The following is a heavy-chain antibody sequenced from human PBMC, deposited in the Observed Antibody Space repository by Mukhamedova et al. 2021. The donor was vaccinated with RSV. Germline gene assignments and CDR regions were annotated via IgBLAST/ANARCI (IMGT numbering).Heavy chain of an antibody. V-gene: IGHV5-51*01. CDR3: ARGRTPTYGFPFDY. D-gene: IGHD3-10*01. J-gene: IGHJ4*02. Sequence: GLEWMEMIFPGDADTKYSESFQGQVTISVDTSSSISYLQWDTLKASDSATYYCARGRTPTYGFPFDYWGRGTLVTVSS. CDR2: IFPGDADT.